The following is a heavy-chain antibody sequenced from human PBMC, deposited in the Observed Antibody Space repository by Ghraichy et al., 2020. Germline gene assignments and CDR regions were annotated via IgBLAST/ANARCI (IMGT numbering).Heavy chain of an antibody. CDR1: GFTFSSYS. V-gene: IGHV3-7*01. D-gene: IGHD2-15*01. Sequence: GESLNISCAASGFTFSSYSMSWVRQAPGKGLEWVATIKHDSSEKYSMDSVKGRFTISRDNAKNSLYLQVNSLRADDSAVYYCARDKLENGGGPYRPIDYWGPGTLVTVSS. CDR2: IKHDSSEK. J-gene: IGHJ4*02. CDR3: ARDKLENGGGPYRPIDY.